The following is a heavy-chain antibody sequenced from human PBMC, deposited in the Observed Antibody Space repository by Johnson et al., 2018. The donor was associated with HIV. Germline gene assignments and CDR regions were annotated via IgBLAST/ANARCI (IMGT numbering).Heavy chain of an antibody. Sequence: QVQLVESGGGVLQPGRSLGLSCTASGFTFSRNAMHWVRQAPGKGLEWVAVISFDGTNKHYGASVRGRFTVSRDNSKNTLSLQMNSLRAEDTAVYYCAKVGATVITPRGEAFDIWGQGTMVTVSS. D-gene: IGHD4-23*01. CDR1: GFTFSRNA. V-gene: IGHV3-30-3*01. CDR3: AKVGATVITPRGEAFDI. CDR2: ISFDGTNK. J-gene: IGHJ3*02.